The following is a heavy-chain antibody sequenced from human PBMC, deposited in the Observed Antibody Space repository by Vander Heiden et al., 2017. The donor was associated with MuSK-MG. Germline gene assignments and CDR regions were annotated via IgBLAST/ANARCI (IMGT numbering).Heavy chain of an antibody. J-gene: IGHJ4*02. CDR2: MNPNSGNT. CDR1: GYTFTSYD. CDR3: ARAYYDSSGYYFDY. D-gene: IGHD3-22*01. V-gene: IGHV1-8*02. Sequence: QVQLVQSGAEVKKPGASVKVSCEASGYTFTSYDINWVRQATGQGLEWMGWMNPNSGNTGYAQKFQGRVTMTRNTSISTAYMELSSLRSEDTAVYYCARAYYDSSGYYFDYWGQGTLVTVSS.